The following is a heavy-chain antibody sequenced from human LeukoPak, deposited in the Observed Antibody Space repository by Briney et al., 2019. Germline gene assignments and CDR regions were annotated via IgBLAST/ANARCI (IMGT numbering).Heavy chain of an antibody. CDR3: ARGPGYTTSEAFDI. V-gene: IGHV4-59*01. CDR2: IFYTGSN. Sequence: PSETLSLTCSVSGGSISGSYWSWIRQAPGKGPEWIGYIFYTGSNDYSPSLKSRVTISVDTSKNQFSLRVNSVTAADTAVYYCARGPGYTTSEAFDIWGQGTMVSVSS. D-gene: IGHD6-13*01. CDR1: GGSISGSY. J-gene: IGHJ3*02.